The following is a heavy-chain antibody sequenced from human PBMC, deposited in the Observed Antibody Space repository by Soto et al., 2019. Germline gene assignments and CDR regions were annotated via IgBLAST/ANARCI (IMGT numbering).Heavy chain of an antibody. CDR3: ARELAAYGGLFF. J-gene: IGHJ3*01. CDR2: INHSGST. CDR1: GGSFSGYY. D-gene: IGHD3-16*01. Sequence: SETLSLTCGVYGGSFSGYYWSWIRQPPGKGLEWIGEINHSGSTNYNPSLKSRVTISVDTSRNQFSLKLSSVTAADTAVYYCARELAAYGGLFFWGQGTMVTV. V-gene: IGHV4-34*01.